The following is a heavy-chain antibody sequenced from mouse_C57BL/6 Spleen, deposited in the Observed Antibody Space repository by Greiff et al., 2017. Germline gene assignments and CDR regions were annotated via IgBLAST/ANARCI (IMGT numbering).Heavy chain of an antibody. Sequence: EVQLVESGGGLVKPGGSLKLSCAASGFTFSSYAMSWVRQTPEKRLEWVATISDGGSYTYYPDNVKGRFTISRDNAKNNLYLQMSHLKSEDTAMSCCARVDLLRSPFDGWGQGTTLTVSS. CDR1: GFTFSSYA. CDR2: ISDGGSYT. V-gene: IGHV5-4*01. D-gene: IGHD1-1*01. CDR3: ARVDLLRSPFDG. J-gene: IGHJ2*01.